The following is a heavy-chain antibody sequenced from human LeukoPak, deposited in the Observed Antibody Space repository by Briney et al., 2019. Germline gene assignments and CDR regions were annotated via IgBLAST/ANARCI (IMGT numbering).Heavy chain of an antibody. CDR3: ARYSGAYFLDV. J-gene: IGHJ6*02. CDR1: GYTFTSYW. D-gene: IGHD1-26*01. V-gene: IGHV5-51*01. Sequence: GESLKISCKGSGYTFTSYWIAWVRPMPGKGLEWMGIIYPGNSETRYSPSFQGQVTISADKSISTAHLQWSSLKASDTAMYYCARYSGAYFLDVWGQGTTVTVSS. CDR2: IYPGNSET.